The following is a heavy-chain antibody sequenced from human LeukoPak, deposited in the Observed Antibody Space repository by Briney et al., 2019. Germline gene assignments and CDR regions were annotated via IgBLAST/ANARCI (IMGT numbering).Heavy chain of an antibody. D-gene: IGHD5-18*01. CDR3: ARTPDTAMS. Sequence: GGSLRLSCAASGFTFSSYWMHWVRHAPGKGLVWVSRINSDGSSTIYADSAKGRFTISRDNAKNTLHLQMNSLSSEHTAVYYCARTPDTAMSWGQGALVTVSS. CDR1: GFTFSSYW. V-gene: IGHV3-74*01. CDR2: INSDGSST. J-gene: IGHJ5*02.